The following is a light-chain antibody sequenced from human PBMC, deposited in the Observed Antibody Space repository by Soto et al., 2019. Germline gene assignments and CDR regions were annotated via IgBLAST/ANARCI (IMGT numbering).Light chain of an antibody. CDR2: GAS. J-gene: IGKJ2*01. CDR3: QQYDIWPPYT. V-gene: IGKV3-15*01. Sequence: IVMTQSTATRSLSQGNRATLSCRASQSVSNNLAWYQQRPGQAPRLLIYGASTRATGIPARFSGGGSGTEFTVTISSLQSEDFAIYYCQQYDIWPPYTFGQGTKVDIK. CDR1: QSVSNN.